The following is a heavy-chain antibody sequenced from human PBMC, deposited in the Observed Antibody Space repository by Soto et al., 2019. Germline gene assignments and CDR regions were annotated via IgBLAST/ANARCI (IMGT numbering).Heavy chain of an antibody. CDR1: GFSFSNYV. D-gene: IGHD3-3*01. Sequence: QVQLVESGGGVVQPGRSLRLSCAASGFSFSNYVMHWVRQAPGKGLEWLAVISFDGSNTYYASSVKDRFTISRDNFEQTPYVQNSSLRPADTAVYRCARDRGGNEFWSGYPTGLFDPWVQGTLVIVSS. V-gene: IGHV3-30-3*01. CDR2: ISFDGSNT. J-gene: IGHJ5*02. CDR3: ARDRGGNEFWSGYPTGLFDP.